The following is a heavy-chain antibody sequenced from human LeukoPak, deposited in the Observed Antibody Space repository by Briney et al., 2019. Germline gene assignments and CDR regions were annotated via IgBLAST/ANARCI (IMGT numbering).Heavy chain of an antibody. CDR2: IRSKVYGGTT. V-gene: IGHV3-49*03. CDR3: SRAGSGWYGDWFDP. J-gene: IGHJ5*02. D-gene: IGHD6-19*01. Sequence: PGRSLRLSCTASGLTFGDYVMSWFRQAPGKGLEWVGFIRSKVYGGTTEYAASVKGRFTISRDDSKSIAYLHMNSLKTEDTAVYYCSRAGSGWYGDWFDPWGQGTLVTVSS. CDR1: GLTFGDYV.